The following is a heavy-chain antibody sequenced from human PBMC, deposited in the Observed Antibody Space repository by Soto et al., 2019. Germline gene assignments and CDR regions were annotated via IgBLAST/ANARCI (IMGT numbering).Heavy chain of an antibody. CDR2: IYYSGST. D-gene: IGHD3-9*01. V-gene: IGHV4-59*12. J-gene: IGHJ5*02. Sequence: SETLSLTCTVSGGSISSYYCSWIRQPPGKGLEWIGYIYYSGSTYYNPSLKSRVTISVDTSKNQFSLKLSSVTAADTAVYYCARAKSTGYDILTGYYGNWFDPWGQGTLVTVSS. CDR3: ARAKSTGYDILTGYYGNWFDP. CDR1: GGSISSYY.